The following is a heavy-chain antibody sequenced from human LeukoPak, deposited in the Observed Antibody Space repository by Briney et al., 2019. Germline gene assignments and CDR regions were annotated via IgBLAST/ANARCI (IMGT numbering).Heavy chain of an antibody. J-gene: IGHJ4*02. CDR3: ARFHTSGYYRHFDF. D-gene: IGHD3-22*01. Sequence: SETLSLTCTVSGGSISTGGYYWSWIRQPPGKGLEWLAYIYYSGSTYYNPSLKSRVTISVDTSKNQFSLKLSSVTAADTAVYYCARFHTSGYYRHFDFWGQGTLVTVSS. CDR2: IYYSGST. V-gene: IGHV4-31*03. CDR1: GGSISTGGYY.